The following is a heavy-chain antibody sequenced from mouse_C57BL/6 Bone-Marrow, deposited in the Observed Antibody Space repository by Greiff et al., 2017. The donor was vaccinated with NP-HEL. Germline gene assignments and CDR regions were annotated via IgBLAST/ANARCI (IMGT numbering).Heavy chain of an antibody. V-gene: IGHV2-2*01. D-gene: IGHD1-1*01. CDR3: TRGTVPWSFDV. J-gene: IGHJ1*03. CDR2: IWSGGST. CDR1: GFTLTSYG. Sequence: VQLQQSGPGLVQPSQSLSISCTASGFTLTSYGVPWVRQSPGKGLEWLGVIWSGGSTAYYAAFISRLTISTDNSTSKASFILHSLLADDTAVYYWTRGTVPWSFDVWGTGTTVTVSS.